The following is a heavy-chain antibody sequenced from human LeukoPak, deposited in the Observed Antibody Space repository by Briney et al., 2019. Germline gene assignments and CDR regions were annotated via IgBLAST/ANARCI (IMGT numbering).Heavy chain of an antibody. CDR3: ARVGRYSGSYLLYFDY. CDR2: ITPFNGNT. D-gene: IGHD1-26*01. V-gene: IGHV1-45*02. Sequence: GASVKVSCKASGYTFTYRYLHWVRQAPGQALEWMGWITPFNGNTNYAQKFQDRVTMTRDTSTSTVYMELSSLRSEDTAVYYCARVGRYSGSYLLYFDYWGQGTLVTVSS. CDR1: GYTFTYRY. J-gene: IGHJ4*02.